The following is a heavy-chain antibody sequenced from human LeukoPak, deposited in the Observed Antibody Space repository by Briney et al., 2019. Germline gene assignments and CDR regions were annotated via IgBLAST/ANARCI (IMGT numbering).Heavy chain of an antibody. Sequence: ASVKVSCKASVGTFSSYATSWVRQAPGQGLEWMGGIIPIFGTANYAQKFQGRVTITADESTSTAYMELSSLRSEDTAVYYCARTVVANYYYYYYMDVWGKGTTVTVSS. J-gene: IGHJ6*03. CDR3: ARTVVANYYYYYYMDV. D-gene: IGHD2-21*01. CDR2: IIPIFGTA. CDR1: VGTFSSYA. V-gene: IGHV1-69*01.